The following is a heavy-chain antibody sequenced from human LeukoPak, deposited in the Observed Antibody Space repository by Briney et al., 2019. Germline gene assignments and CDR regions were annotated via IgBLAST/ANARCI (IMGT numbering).Heavy chain of an antibody. J-gene: IGHJ4*02. D-gene: IGHD2-15*01. Sequence: GESLKISCKGSGYRFSSYWIGWVRQMPGKGLEWMGIIYPGDSETRYSPSFQGQVTISADKSISTAYLQWSSLKASDTAMYYCMRALGYCSSGSCYYYDYWGQGTLVTVSS. CDR1: GYRFSSYW. CDR3: MRALGYCSSGSCYYYDY. V-gene: IGHV5-51*01. CDR2: IYPGDSET.